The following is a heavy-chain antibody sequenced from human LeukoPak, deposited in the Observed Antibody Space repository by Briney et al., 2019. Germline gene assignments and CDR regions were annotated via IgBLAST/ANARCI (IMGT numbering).Heavy chain of an antibody. CDR1: AYSISSGYY. V-gene: IGHV4-38-2*02. CDR3: ARDTGGFDI. CDR2: IHHTGYT. J-gene: IGHJ3*02. Sequence: SETLSLTCSVSAYSISSGYYWGWIRQPPGKGLEWIGSIHHTGYTFYNPSVKSRINISVETSKNQFSLKLSSVTAADTAMYYCARDTGGFDIWGQGAMVTVSS. D-gene: IGHD2-15*01.